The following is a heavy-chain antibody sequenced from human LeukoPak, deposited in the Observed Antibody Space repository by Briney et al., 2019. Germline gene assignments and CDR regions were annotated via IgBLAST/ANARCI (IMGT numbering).Heavy chain of an antibody. CDR3: ARDQRYSYGTGDY. CDR1: GGTFSSYA. J-gene: IGHJ4*02. CDR2: IIPIFGTA. V-gene: IGHV1-69*05. Sequence: SVKVSCKASGGTFSSYAISWVRQAPGQGLEWMGGIIPIFGTANYAQKFQGRVTITTDESTSTAYMELSSLRSEDTAVYYCARDQRYSYGTGDYWGQGTLVTVSS. D-gene: IGHD5-18*01.